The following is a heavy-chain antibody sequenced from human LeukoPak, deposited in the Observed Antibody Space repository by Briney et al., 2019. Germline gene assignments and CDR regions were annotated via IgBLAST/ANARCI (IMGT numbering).Heavy chain of an antibody. D-gene: IGHD3/OR15-3a*01. Sequence: PSETLSLTCTVSGGSISSDRFYWTWVRQPAGKGLEWIGRIKGSITNYNPSLKSRVNISVDTSTNQFSLKLISLTAADTAVYYCARVPDWTYAADYWGQGTLVTVSS. J-gene: IGHJ4*02. CDR2: IKGSIT. CDR1: GGSISSDRFY. CDR3: ARVPDWTYAADY. V-gene: IGHV4-61*02.